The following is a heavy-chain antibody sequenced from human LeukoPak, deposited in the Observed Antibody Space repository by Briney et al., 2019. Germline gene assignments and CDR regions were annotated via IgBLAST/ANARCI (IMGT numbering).Heavy chain of an antibody. CDR2: INPNSGGT. CDR1: GYTFTGYY. CDR3: ARDMDSYGYDSYNWFDP. Sequence: SASVKVSCKASGYTFTGYYMHWVRQAPGQGLEWMGWINPNSGGTNYAQKFQGRVTMTRDTSISTAYMELRSLRSDDTAVYYCARDMDSYGYDSYNWFDPWGQGTLVTVSS. D-gene: IGHD5-18*01. J-gene: IGHJ5*02. V-gene: IGHV1-2*02.